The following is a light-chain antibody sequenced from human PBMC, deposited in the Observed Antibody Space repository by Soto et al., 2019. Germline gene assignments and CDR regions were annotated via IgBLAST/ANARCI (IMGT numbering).Light chain of an antibody. J-gene: IGKJ5*01. V-gene: IGKV3-20*01. Sequence: NQLTQSAGTLSFSRGPTATRSCRARHYGSASSIAWYQQKGGLAPRLVMHGASSRPTGVPDRFVGRGSGTDFSLTINRLEPEDFAVYYCQQYGNSPTTFGPGTRLEIK. CDR3: QQYGNSPTT. CDR2: GAS. CDR1: HYGSASS.